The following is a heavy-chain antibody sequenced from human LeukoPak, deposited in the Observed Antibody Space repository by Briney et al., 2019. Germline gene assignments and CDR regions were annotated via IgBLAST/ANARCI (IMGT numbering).Heavy chain of an antibody. J-gene: IGHJ4*02. D-gene: IGHD6-13*01. CDR1: GFTFSSYG. V-gene: IGHV3-30*02. Sequence: GGSLRLSSAASGFTFSSYGMHWVRQAPGKGLEWVAVIWYDGSNKYYADSVKGRFTISRDNSKNTLFLQMNSLRPDDTAVYYCAKRGHYSINWYHYFDYWGQGTLVTVSS. CDR3: AKRGHYSINWYHYFDY. CDR2: IWYDGSNK.